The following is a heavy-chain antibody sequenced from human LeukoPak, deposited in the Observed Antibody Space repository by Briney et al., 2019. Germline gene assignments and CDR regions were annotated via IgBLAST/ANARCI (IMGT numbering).Heavy chain of an antibody. CDR1: GFTFSSYA. J-gene: IGHJ3*02. CDR3: ARTYSSRPTRAFDI. Sequence: GGSLRLSCAASGFTFSSYAMHWVCQAPGKGLEWVAVISYDGSNKYYADSVKGRLTISRDNSKNTLYLQMNSLRAEDTAVYYCARTYSSRPTRAFDIWGQGTMVTVSS. V-gene: IGHV3-30-3*01. CDR2: ISYDGSNK. D-gene: IGHD6-13*01.